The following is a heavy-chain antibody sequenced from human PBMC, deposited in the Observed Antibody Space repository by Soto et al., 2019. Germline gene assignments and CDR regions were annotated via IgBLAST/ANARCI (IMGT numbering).Heavy chain of an antibody. CDR1: GFTFSNYW. Sequence: GGSLRLSCAASGFTFSNYWMNWVRQAPGKGLERVANINQHGSERYYVDSVKGRFTISRDNAENSLYLQMNSLRAEDSAVYYCAARIVGDSSDYFDYWGQGTLVTVSS. CDR3: AARIVGDSSDYFDY. J-gene: IGHJ4*02. V-gene: IGHV3-7*05. D-gene: IGHD1-26*01. CDR2: INQHGSER.